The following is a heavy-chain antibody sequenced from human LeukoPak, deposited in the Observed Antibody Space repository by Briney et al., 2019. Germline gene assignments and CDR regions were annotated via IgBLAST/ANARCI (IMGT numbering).Heavy chain of an antibody. D-gene: IGHD5-12*01. CDR2: IYHSGST. V-gene: IGHV4-38-2*01. Sequence: PSETLSLTCAVSGYSISSGYYWGWIRQPPGKGLEWIGTIYHSGSTYYNPSLESRVTISIDTSKNQFSLKLSSVTAADTAVYYCARTVDTVATADAFDIWGQGTMVTVSS. CDR3: ARTVDTVATADAFDI. CDR1: GYSISSGYY. J-gene: IGHJ3*02.